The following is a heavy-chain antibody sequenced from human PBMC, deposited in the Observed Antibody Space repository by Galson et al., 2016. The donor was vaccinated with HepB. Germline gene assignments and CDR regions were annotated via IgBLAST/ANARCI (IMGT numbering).Heavy chain of an antibody. J-gene: IGHJ4*02. Sequence: SLRLSCATSGFVFTAYEVHWVRQAPAKGLEWVAVMSPAGYIKLYADSVKGRFTISSDNPRNTLYLQMDSLRPDDTAVFYCANNQISWAPDYFDHWGQGTLVTVSS. V-gene: IGHV3-30*18. CDR1: GFVFTAYE. CDR2: MSPAGYIK. D-gene: IGHD3-3*01. CDR3: ANNQISWAPDYFDH.